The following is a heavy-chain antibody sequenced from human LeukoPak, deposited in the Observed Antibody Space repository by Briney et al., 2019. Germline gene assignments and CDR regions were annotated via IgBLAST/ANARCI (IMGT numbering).Heavy chain of an antibody. CDR3: ARRSSGWSFDY. J-gene: IGHJ4*02. Sequence: SETLSLTCTVSGGSISGYYWSWIRQPPGKGLEWIGYFYNSGSTNYNPSLKSRVTISVDTSKNQFSLKLGSVTAADTAVYYCARRSSGWSFDYWGQGTLVTVSS. V-gene: IGHV4-59*08. D-gene: IGHD6-19*01. CDR1: GGSISGYY. CDR2: FYNSGST.